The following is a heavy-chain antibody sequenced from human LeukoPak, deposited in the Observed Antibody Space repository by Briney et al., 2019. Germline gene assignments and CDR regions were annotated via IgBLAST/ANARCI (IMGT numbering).Heavy chain of an antibody. CDR3: AKYSRGIFGTRGLFDY. J-gene: IGHJ4*02. V-gene: IGHV3-30-3*01. CDR2: ISYDGSNK. D-gene: IGHD2-21*01. CDR1: GFTFTKCA. Sequence: GGSLRLSCVASGFTFTKCAMSWIRQAPGKGLEWVAVISYDGSNKYYADSVKGRFTISRDNSKNTLYLQMNSLRAEDTAVYYCAKYSRGIFGTRGLFDYWGQGTLVTVSS.